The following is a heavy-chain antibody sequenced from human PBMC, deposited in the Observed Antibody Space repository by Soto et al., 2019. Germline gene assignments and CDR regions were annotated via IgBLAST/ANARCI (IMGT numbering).Heavy chain of an antibody. D-gene: IGHD3-10*01. CDR2: ISGSGGST. V-gene: IGHV3-23*01. CDR1: GFTFSTYS. CDR3: AKDLLTMVRGVNAFDI. J-gene: IGHJ3*02. Sequence: EVQLLESGGGLIQPGGSLRLSCAASGFTFSTYSMTWVRQAPGKGLEWVSAISGSGGSTYYADSVKGRFTISRDNSKNTLYLQMNSLRAEDTAVYYCAKDLLTMVRGVNAFDIWGQGTMVTVSS.